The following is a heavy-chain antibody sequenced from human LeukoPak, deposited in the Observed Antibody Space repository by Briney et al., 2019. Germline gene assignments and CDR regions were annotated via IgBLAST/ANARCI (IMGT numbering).Heavy chain of an antibody. V-gene: IGHV4-30-4*01. CDR2: IYYSGNT. D-gene: IGHD4-11*01. CDR1: GGSITSDDYS. J-gene: IGHJ4*02. CDR3: ARTYIDYLPL. Sequence: PSETLSFTCTVSGGSITSDDYSWSWIRQPPGKGLEWIGYIYYSGNTYYNPSLKSRVTISVDTSKNQFSLKLSSVTAAGTAVYYCARTYIDYLPLWGQGTLVTVSS.